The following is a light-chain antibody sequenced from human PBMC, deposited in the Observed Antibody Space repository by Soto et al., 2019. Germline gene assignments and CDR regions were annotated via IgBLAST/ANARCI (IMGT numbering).Light chain of an antibody. J-gene: IGKJ1*01. V-gene: IGKV3-15*01. Sequence: EIVMKQSPGTLSVSPGARATLFCRASQSVRSSLAWYQQKPGQAPRPFIYDASTRATGIPARFSGSGSGTEFTLTISSLQSEDFAVYSCLQYHNLWAFGQGTKVDIK. CDR1: QSVRSS. CDR2: DAS. CDR3: LQYHNLWA.